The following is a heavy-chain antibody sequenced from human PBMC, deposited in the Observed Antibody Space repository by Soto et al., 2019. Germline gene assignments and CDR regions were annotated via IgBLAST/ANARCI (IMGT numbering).Heavy chain of an antibody. CDR1: GFPLSDYY. CDR2: LTRRSTYI. CDR3: ARDVDSASWFDP. D-gene: IGHD3-22*01. V-gene: IGHV3-11*06. Sequence: ALRLSGSASGFPLSDYYMSWFRHAPGEGLEWVSYLTRRSTYINYADSVKGRSTICRDNAKNLGFLQENTPGGDYTTVYFCARDVDSASWFDPWGQGTLVTVSS. J-gene: IGHJ5*02.